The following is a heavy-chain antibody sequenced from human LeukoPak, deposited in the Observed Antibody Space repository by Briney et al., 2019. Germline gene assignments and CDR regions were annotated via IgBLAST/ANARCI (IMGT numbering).Heavy chain of an antibody. CDR2: ISAYNGNT. CDR3: ARDWDYGQLTLSAEWFDP. D-gene: IGHD6-6*01. CDR1: GYTFTSYG. J-gene: IGHJ5*02. Sequence: EASVKVSCKASGYTFTSYGISWVRQAPGQGREWMGWISAYNGNTNYAQKLQGRVTMTTDTSTSTAYMELRSLRSDDTAVYYCARDWDYGQLTLSAEWFDPWGQGTLVTVSS. V-gene: IGHV1-18*01.